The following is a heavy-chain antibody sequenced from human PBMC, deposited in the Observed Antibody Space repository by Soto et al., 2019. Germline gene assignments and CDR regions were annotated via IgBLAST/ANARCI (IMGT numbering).Heavy chain of an antibody. V-gene: IGHV2-26*01. J-gene: IGHJ2*01. D-gene: IGHD6-19*01. CDR1: GFSIRNARIG. Sequence: SGPTLMNHTGTLTLTYTVSGFSIRNARIGVSWIRQPPGKALEWLAHIFSKDEKSYSTSLKSRLTISKDTSKSQVVLTMTNMDPLDTATYYCAHPLSHWLAGQGYCLSHLCGRRIPVPGSS. CDR3: AHPLSHWLAGQGYCLSHL. CDR2: IFSKDEK.